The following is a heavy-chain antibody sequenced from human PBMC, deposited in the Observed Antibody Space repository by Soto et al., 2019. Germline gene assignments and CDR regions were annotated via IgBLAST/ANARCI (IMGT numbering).Heavy chain of an antibody. CDR2: ISPYSGHT. J-gene: IGHJ6*02. CDR3: ARDRCTTAKCYTHHLDV. Sequence: GQLVQSGGEVTKPGASVKVSCNSSGYTFSSYGISWVRQAPGQGLEWMGWISPYSGHTKEAPKVQGRITLTTETSTGTAYMELRSLASDDTAVYYCARDRCTTAKCYTHHLDVWGQGTTVIVSS. CDR1: GYTFSSYG. D-gene: IGHD2-8*01. V-gene: IGHV1-18*04.